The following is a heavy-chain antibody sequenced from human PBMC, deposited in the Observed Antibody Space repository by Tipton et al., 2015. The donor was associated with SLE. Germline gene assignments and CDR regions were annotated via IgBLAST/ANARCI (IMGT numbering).Heavy chain of an antibody. CDR2: ISWDGGST. CDR3: ARGDDSSGYYKDY. V-gene: IGHV3-43D*04. J-gene: IGHJ4*02. Sequence: SLRLSCAASGFTFDDYAMHWVRQAPGKGLEWVSLISWDGGSTYYADSVKGRFTISRDNSKNTLYLQMNSLRAEDTAVYYCARGDDSSGYYKDYWGQGTLVTVSS. CDR1: GFTFDDYA. D-gene: IGHD3-22*01.